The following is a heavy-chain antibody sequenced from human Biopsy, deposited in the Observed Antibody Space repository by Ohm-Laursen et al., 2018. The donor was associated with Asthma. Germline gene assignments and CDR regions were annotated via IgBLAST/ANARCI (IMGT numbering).Heavy chain of an antibody. CDR2: IWYDGSNK. J-gene: IGHJ4*02. D-gene: IGHD3-22*01. CDR1: GFTFSSYG. Sequence: SLRLSCTASGFTFSSYGMHWVRQAPDKGLEWVAVIWYDGSNKYYADSVKGRFTISRDNSKNTLYLQMNSLRAEDTAVYYCARDPAGYYYFDYWGQGTLVTVSS. CDR3: ARDPAGYYYFDY. V-gene: IGHV3-33*01.